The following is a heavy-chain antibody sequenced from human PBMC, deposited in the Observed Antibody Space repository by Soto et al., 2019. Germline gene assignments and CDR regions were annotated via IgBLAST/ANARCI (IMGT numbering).Heavy chain of an antibody. CDR3: ARASGYYDSSGSHLDY. CDR2: IYYSGST. J-gene: IGHJ4*02. CDR1: GGSISSGGYY. V-gene: IGHV4-31*03. Sequence: SETLSLTCTVSGGSISSGGYYWSWIRQHPGKGLEWIGYIYYSGSTYYNPSLKSRVTISVDTSKNQFSLKLSSVTAADTAVYYCARASGYYDSSGSHLDYWGQGTLVTVSS. D-gene: IGHD3-22*01.